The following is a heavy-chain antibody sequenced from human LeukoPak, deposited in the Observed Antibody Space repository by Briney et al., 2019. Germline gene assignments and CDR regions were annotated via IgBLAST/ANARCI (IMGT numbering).Heavy chain of an antibody. D-gene: IGHD6-19*01. CDR3: ARRSGPYSSGLFDY. V-gene: IGHV5-51*07. CDR2: IYPGDSDT. J-gene: IGHJ4*02. Sequence: GESLKISCKGSGYSFTSYWIGWVHQLPGKGLEWMGIIYPGDSDTRYSPSFQGQVTISADNSISTAYLQWSSLKASDTAMYYCARRSGPYSSGLFDYWGQGTLVTVSS. CDR1: GYSFTSYW.